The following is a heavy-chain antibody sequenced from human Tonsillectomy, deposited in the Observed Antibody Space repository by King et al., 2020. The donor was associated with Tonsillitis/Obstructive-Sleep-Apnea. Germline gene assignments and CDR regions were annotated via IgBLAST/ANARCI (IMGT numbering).Heavy chain of an antibody. CDR3: ARGLGYCSSTTCSYYYYMDV. J-gene: IGHJ6*03. V-gene: IGHV4-34*01. CDR1: GGSLRVYY. Sequence: VQLQQWGAGLLKPSETLSLTCAVDGGSLRVYYWSWIRQPPGQWLEWIGEINHRGSTNYNPYLKIRVTLSVDTSKNQFSLNLSSVTAADQAGYYCARGLGYCSSTTCSYYYYMDVWGKGTTVTVSS. CDR2: INHRGST. D-gene: IGHD2-2*01.